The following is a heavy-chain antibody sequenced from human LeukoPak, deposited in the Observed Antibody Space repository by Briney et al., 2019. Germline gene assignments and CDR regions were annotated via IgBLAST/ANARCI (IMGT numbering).Heavy chain of an antibody. D-gene: IGHD1-26*01. CDR1: GGSISSSSYY. J-gene: IGHJ4*02. CDR3: ATTPIVGATGY. Sequence: SETLSLTCTVSGGSISSSSYYWGWIRQPPGTGLEWIGSIYYSGSTYYNPSLKSRVTISVDTSKNQFSLKLSSVTAADTAVYYCATTPIVGATGYWGQGTLVTVSS. CDR2: IYYSGST. V-gene: IGHV4-39*01.